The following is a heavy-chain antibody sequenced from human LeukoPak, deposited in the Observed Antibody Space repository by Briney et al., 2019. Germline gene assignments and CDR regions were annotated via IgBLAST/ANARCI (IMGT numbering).Heavy chain of an antibody. J-gene: IGHJ3*02. D-gene: IGHD6-19*01. Sequence: GGSLRLSCAASRFSFSSYSMNWVRQAPGKGLEWVSSISSGTTYIYYADSVKGRFTVSRGNAKDSLYLQMNSLRAEDTAVYYCARDRREQWLAPDAFEIWGQGTMVTVSS. CDR2: ISSGTTYI. CDR1: RFSFSSYS. CDR3: ARDRREQWLAPDAFEI. V-gene: IGHV3-21*03.